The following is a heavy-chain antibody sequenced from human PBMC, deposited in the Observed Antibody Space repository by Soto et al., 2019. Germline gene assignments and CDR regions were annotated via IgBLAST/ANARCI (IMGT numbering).Heavy chain of an antibody. J-gene: IGHJ4*02. Sequence: GSPRHWRAASGFPLSRYAEREVRQAPGEGLEWVSAISGSGGSTYYADSVKGRFTISTDNSKNIVYLQMNSLRVDDTALYYCVKEVETVRLVAFALWGPGT. CDR3: VKEVETVRLVAFAL. CDR1: GFPLSRYA. CDR2: ISGSGGST. D-gene: IGHD5-18*01. V-gene: IGHV3-23*01.